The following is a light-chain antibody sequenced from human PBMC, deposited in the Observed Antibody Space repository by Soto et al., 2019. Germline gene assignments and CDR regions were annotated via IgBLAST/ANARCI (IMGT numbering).Light chain of an antibody. CDR3: ATWDRSLSVAV. CDR2: DND. Sequence: QSVLTQPPSVSAAPGQTVTISCSGSSSNIGNNYVFWYQQLPGTAPKLLIYDNDKRPSGIPDRFSGSKSGTSATLGITGLQTGDEADYYCATWDRSLSVAVFGGGTKLTVL. CDR1: SSNIGNNY. J-gene: IGLJ2*01. V-gene: IGLV1-51*01.